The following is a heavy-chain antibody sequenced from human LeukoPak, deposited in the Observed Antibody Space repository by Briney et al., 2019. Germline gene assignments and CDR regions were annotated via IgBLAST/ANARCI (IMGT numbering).Heavy chain of an antibody. CDR1: GFTVSSNY. D-gene: IGHD3-22*01. Sequence: GGSLRLSCAASGFTVSSNYMSWVRRAPGKGLEWVSVIYSGGSTYYADSVKGRFTISRDNSKNTVDLQMNSLRAEDTAVYYCARGHDYDSSVAYWGQGTLVTVSS. CDR3: ARGHDYDSSVAY. V-gene: IGHV3-66*01. CDR2: IYSGGST. J-gene: IGHJ4*02.